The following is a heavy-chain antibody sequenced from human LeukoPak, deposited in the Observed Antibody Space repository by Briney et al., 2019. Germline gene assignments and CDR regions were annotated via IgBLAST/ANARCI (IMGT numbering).Heavy chain of an antibody. V-gene: IGHV1-69*04. CDR3: ARVSTIFGVVPYYYYGMDV. CDR2: IIPILGIA. Sequence: SVKVSFKASGGTFISYAISWVRQAPGQGLEWMGRIIPILGIANYAQKFQGRVTITADKSTSTAYMELSSLRSEDTAVYYCARVSTIFGVVPYYYYGMDVWGQGTTVTVSS. D-gene: IGHD3-3*01. CDR1: GGTFISYA. J-gene: IGHJ6*02.